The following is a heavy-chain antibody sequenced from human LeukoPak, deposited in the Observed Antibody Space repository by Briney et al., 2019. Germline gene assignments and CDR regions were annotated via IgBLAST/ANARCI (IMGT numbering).Heavy chain of an antibody. CDR2: ISGSGGST. Sequence: GGSLRLSCAASGFTFSSYRMNWVRQAPGKGLEWVSAISGSGGSTYYADSVKGRFTISRNNSKNTLYLQMNSLRAEDTAVYYCAKHLNYYDSSGYYLFDYWGQGTLVTVSS. V-gene: IGHV3-23*01. D-gene: IGHD3-22*01. J-gene: IGHJ4*02. CDR1: GFTFSSYR. CDR3: AKHLNYYDSSGYYLFDY.